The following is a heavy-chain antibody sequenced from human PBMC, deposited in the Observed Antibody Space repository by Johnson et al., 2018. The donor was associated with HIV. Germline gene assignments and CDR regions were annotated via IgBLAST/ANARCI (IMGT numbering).Heavy chain of an antibody. CDR3: ARDSSSWRPSGAFDI. J-gene: IGHJ3*02. CDR1: DFTVSSNY. D-gene: IGHD6-13*01. V-gene: IGHV3-53*01. Sequence: VQLVQSGGRLIQPGGSLRLSCTASDFTVSSNYMSWVRQAPGKGLEWVSAIGTAGDTYYPGSVKGRFTISRDNSKNTLYLQMNSLRAEDTAVYYCARDSSSWRPSGAFDIWGQGTMVTVSS. CDR2: IGTAGDT.